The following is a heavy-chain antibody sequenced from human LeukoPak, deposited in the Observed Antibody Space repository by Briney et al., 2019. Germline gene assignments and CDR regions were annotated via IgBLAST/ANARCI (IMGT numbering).Heavy chain of an antibody. D-gene: IGHD3-22*01. V-gene: IGHV3-7*01. CDR2: IKQDGSEK. Sequence: GGSLRLSCAASGFTFSSYWMSWVRQAPGKGLEWVANIKQDGSEKYYVDSVKGRFTISRDNAKNSLYLQMNSLRAEDTAVYYCARDPRNMIVRWFDPWGQGTLVTVSS. CDR1: GFTFSSYW. CDR3: ARDPRNMIVRWFDP. J-gene: IGHJ5*02.